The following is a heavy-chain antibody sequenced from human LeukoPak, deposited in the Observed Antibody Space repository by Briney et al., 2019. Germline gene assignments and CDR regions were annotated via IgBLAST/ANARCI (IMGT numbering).Heavy chain of an antibody. V-gene: IGHV4-39*01. CDR3: ASLSGGLGTIDY. CDR2: IYYSGST. CDR1: GGSISSSSYY. D-gene: IGHD1/OR15-1a*01. J-gene: IGHJ4*02. Sequence: SETLSLTCTVSGGSISSSSYYWGWIRQPPGKGLEWIGSIYYSGSTYYNPSLKSRVTISVDTSKNQFSLKLSSVTAADTAVYYCASLSGGLGTIDYWGQGTLVTVSS.